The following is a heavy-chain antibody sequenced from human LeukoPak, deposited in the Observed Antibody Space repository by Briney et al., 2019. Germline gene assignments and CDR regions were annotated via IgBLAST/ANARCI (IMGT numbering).Heavy chain of an antibody. CDR2: ISYDGSNK. CDR1: GFTFSSYA. Sequence: GRSLRLSCAASGFTFSSYAMHWVRQAPGKGLEWVAVISYDGSNKYYADSVKGRFTISRDNSKNTLYLQMNSLRAEDTAVYYCARCGVSGSGSPPFDPWGQGTLVTVSS. D-gene: IGHD3-10*01. V-gene: IGHV3-30-3*01. CDR3: ARCGVSGSGSPPFDP. J-gene: IGHJ5*02.